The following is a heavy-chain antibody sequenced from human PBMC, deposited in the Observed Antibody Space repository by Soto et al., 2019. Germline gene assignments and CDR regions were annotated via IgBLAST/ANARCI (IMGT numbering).Heavy chain of an antibody. CDR2: INPNSGGT. D-gene: IGHD3-22*01. CDR3: ARTLSTYYYGSSGYYSGPYYYYGMDV. V-gene: IGHV1-2*02. J-gene: IGHJ6*02. CDR1: GYTFTGYY. Sequence: ASGKVSCKASGYTFTGYYMHCVRQAPGQGLEWMGWINPNSGGTNYAKKFQGRVTMTRDTSISTAYMELSRLISDATAVYYCARTLSTYYYGSSGYYSGPYYYYGMDVWGQGTTVTVS.